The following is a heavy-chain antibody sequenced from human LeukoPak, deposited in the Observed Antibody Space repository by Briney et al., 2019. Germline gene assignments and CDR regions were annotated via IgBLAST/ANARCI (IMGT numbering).Heavy chain of an antibody. D-gene: IGHD6-19*01. CDR1: KFTFSNYG. CDR2: ISYDGSNK. Sequence: GGSLRLSWAASKFTFSNYGMHWVRQAPGKGLEWVAVISYDGSNKYHADSVKGRFTISRDNSKNTLYLQMNSLRAEDTAVYYCAKDATGIAVAGLDPDYWGQGTLVTVSS. V-gene: IGHV3-30*18. CDR3: AKDATGIAVAGLDPDY. J-gene: IGHJ4*02.